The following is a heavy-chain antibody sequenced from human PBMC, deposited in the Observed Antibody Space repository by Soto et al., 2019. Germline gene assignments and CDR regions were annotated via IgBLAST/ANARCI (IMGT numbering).Heavy chain of an antibody. CDR3: ARDSPGYYDILTGYYNT. CDR1: GYTFTSYG. Sequence: VASVKVSCKASGYTFTSYGISWVRQAPGQGLEWMGWISAYNGNTNYAQKLQGRVTMTTDTSTSTAYMELRSLRSDDTAVYYCARDSPGYYDILTGYYNTWGQGTLVTVSS. CDR2: ISAYNGNT. V-gene: IGHV1-18*01. D-gene: IGHD3-9*01. J-gene: IGHJ5*02.